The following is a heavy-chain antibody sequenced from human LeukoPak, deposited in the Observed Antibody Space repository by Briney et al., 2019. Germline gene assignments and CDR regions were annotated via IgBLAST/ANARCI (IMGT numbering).Heavy chain of an antibody. CDR3: EICGYNYVWGSYTDWFDP. CDR2: INHSGST. V-gene: IGHV4-34*01. J-gene: IGHJ5*02. D-gene: IGHD3-16*01. CDR1: GGSFSGYY. Sequence: SETLSLTCAVYGGSFSGYYWSWIRQPPGNGLEWIGEINHSGSTNYNPSLKSRVTISVDTSKNQFSLKLSSVTAADTAVYYCEICGYNYVWGSYTDWFDPWGQGTLVTVSS.